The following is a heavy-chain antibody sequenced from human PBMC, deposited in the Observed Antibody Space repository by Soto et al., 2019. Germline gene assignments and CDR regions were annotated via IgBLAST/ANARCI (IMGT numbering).Heavy chain of an antibody. CDR1: GFTFSSYG. CDR3: ARERQQLAPFFDY. J-gene: IGHJ4*02. CDR2: IWYDGSNK. Sequence: QVQLVESGGGVVQPGRSLRLSCAASGFTFSSYGMHWVRQAPGKGLEWVAVIWYDGSNKYYADSVKGRFTISRDNSKNTLYLQMNSLRAEDTAVYYCARERQQLAPFFDYCGQGTLVTVSS. V-gene: IGHV3-33*01. D-gene: IGHD6-13*01.